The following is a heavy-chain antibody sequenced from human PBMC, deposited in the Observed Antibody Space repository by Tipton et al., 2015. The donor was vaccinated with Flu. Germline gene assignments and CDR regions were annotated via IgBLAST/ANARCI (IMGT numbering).Heavy chain of an antibody. V-gene: IGHV4-31*03. CDR3: ARTAYYDTSGYSTPLHDY. CDR1: GGSINSGGYY. Sequence: TLSLTCTVSGGSINSGGYYWSWIRQHPGKGLEWIGYIYYSGSTYQNPSLKSRVTISVDTSKNQFSLKLSSVTAADTAVYYCARTAYYDTSGYSTPLHDYWGQGTLVTISS. J-gene: IGHJ4*02. D-gene: IGHD3-22*01. CDR2: IYYSGST.